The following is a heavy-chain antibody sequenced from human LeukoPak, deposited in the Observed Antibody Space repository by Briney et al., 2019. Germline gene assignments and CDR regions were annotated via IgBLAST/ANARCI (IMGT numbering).Heavy chain of an antibody. CDR1: GFTFSNAW. Sequence: GGSLRLSCAASGFTFSNAWMSWVRQAPGKGLEWVGRIKSKTDGGTTDYAAPVKGRFTISRDDSKNTLYLQMNSLKTGDTAVYYCTTARNMVRGVIPLDYWGQGTLVTVSS. J-gene: IGHJ4*02. CDR3: TTARNMVRGVIPLDY. CDR2: IKSKTDGGTT. D-gene: IGHD3-10*01. V-gene: IGHV3-15*01.